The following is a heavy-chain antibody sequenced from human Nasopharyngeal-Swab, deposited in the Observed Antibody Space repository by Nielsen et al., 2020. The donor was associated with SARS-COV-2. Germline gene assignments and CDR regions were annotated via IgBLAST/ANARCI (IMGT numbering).Heavy chain of an antibody. Sequence: SETLSLTCIVSGGSITSNYWSWIRQPPGKGLEWIGYICYSGTTNYNPSLKSRVTISVDTSKNQFSLKLSSVTAADTAVYYCARETAMVRGYYFDYWGQGTLVTVSS. CDR2: ICYSGTT. J-gene: IGHJ4*02. V-gene: IGHV4-59*12. CDR1: GGSITSNY. D-gene: IGHD3-10*01. CDR3: ARETAMVRGYYFDY.